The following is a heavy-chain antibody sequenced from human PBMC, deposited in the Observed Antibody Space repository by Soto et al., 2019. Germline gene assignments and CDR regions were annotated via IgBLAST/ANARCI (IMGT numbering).Heavy chain of an antibody. Sequence: LRLSCAASGFTFSSYSMNWVRQAPGKGLEWVSSISSSSSYIYYADSVKGRFTISRDNAKNSLYLQMNSLRAEDTAVYYCARDRERWLQFDFRGSAFDIWGQGTMVTVSS. V-gene: IGHV3-21*01. CDR3: ARDRERWLQFDFRGSAFDI. J-gene: IGHJ3*02. D-gene: IGHD5-12*01. CDR1: GFTFSSYS. CDR2: ISSSSSYI.